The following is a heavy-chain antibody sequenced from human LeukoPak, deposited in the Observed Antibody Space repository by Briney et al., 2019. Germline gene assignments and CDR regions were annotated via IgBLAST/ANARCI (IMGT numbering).Heavy chain of an antibody. D-gene: IGHD3-22*01. Sequence: GGSLRLSCAASGFTFSSYAINWVRQAPGKGLEWVSAISGSGGSTYYADSVKGRFTISRDNAKNSLYLQMNSLRAEDTAVYYCASSYYDSSGYSDYWGQGTLVTVSS. CDR1: GFTFSSYA. CDR2: ISGSGGST. CDR3: ASSYYDSSGYSDY. J-gene: IGHJ4*02. V-gene: IGHV3-23*01.